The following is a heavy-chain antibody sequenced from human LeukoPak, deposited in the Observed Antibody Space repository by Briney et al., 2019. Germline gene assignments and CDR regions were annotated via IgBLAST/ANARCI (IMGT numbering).Heavy chain of an antibody. D-gene: IGHD1-1*01. J-gene: IGHJ5*02. Sequence: SETLSLSSAVYGESFDSFYWNWVRQAPGKGLEWLGEVNQSGGSDYNPALESRVAISADASKRQFSLKLISVTAADTAVYYCAVRLTTGRLGTATTWFDPWGEGTLVSVSS. CDR1: GESFDSFY. CDR3: AVRLTTGRLGTATTWFDP. V-gene: IGHV4-34*01. CDR2: VNQSGGS.